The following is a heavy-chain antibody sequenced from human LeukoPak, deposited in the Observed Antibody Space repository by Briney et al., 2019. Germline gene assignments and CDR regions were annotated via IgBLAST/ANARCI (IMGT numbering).Heavy chain of an antibody. CDR2: IWYDGSNK. V-gene: IGHV3-33*01. CDR1: GSTFSSYG. Sequence: GGSLRLSCAASGSTFSSYGMHWVRQAPGKGLEWVAVIWYDGSNKYYADSVKGRFTISRDNSKNTLYLQMNSLRAEDTAVYYCARDNVLQLSFDYWGQGTLVTVSS. D-gene: IGHD5-18*01. J-gene: IGHJ4*02. CDR3: ARDNVLQLSFDY.